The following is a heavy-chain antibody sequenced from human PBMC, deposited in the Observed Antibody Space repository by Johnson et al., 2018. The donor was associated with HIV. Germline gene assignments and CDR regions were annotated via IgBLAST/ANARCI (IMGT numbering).Heavy chain of an antibody. CDR1: GFSFDDYA. CDR2: IGWNGLTI. V-gene: IGHV3-9*01. J-gene: IGHJ3*02. Sequence: VQLVESGGGLVQPGGSLRLSCAASGFSFDDYAMHWVRQVPGKGLEWVAGIGWNGLTIGYVDSVKGRFTISRDNSKNTLYLQMNSLRAEDTAVYYCARGRSSTRPSDLGSGAFDIWGQGTMVTVSS. D-gene: IGHD2-2*01. CDR3: ARGRSSTRPSDLGSGAFDI.